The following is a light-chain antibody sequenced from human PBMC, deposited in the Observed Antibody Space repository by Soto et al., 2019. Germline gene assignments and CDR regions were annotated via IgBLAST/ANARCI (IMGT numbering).Light chain of an antibody. Sequence: DIVLTQSPDSLAVSLGERATVNCKSSQSLLYTSVNVNALAWYQQKPGQSPRLLVYWASTREPGVPDRFSGSGSGTDFTLTISSLQAEDVAVYFCQQYFSTPPAFGQGTRLEIK. CDR1: QSLLYTSVNVNA. CDR2: WAS. J-gene: IGKJ2*01. CDR3: QQYFSTPPA. V-gene: IGKV4-1*01.